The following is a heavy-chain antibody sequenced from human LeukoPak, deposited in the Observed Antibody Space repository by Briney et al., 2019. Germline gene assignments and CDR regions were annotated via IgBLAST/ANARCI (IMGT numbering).Heavy chain of an antibody. J-gene: IGHJ3*02. D-gene: IGHD2-15*01. Sequence: SETLSLPCTVSGGSISSYYWSWIRQPPGKGLRWLGYIFYRGSTNYIPSLKSRVTISVDTSKSQFYLKLSCVTAADTAVYYCARVGGGMIRAFDIWGQGTMVTVSS. V-gene: IGHV4-59*01. CDR3: ARVGGGMIRAFDI. CDR2: IFYRGST. CDR1: GGSISSYY.